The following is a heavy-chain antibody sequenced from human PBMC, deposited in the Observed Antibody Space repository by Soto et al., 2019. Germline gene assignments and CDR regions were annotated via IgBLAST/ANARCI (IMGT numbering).Heavy chain of an antibody. D-gene: IGHD3-10*01. CDR1: GFSLSTSGLC. CDR3: ARFPMVRGASYYYRSMDV. Sequence: SGPTLVNPTQTLTLTCTFSGFSLSTSGLCVSWIRQPPGKALEWLALIDWDDDKYYSTSLKTRLTISKDTSKNQVVLTMTNMDPVDTATYYCARFPMVRGASYYYRSMDVWGQGTTVTVSS. CDR2: IDWDDDK. J-gene: IGHJ6*02. V-gene: IGHV2-70*01.